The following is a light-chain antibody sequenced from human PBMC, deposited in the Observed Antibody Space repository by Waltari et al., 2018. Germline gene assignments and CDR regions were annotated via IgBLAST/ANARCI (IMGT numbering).Light chain of an antibody. J-gene: IGKJ4*01. CDR3: QQRGTYLGLT. Sequence: VLTQSPATLSLSPGERATLSCRASQSVSKYLAWYQQKPGQAPRLLIFDASNRATGIPARFSGSGSETEFSLTISSLEPEDFAVYYCQQRGTYLGLTFGGGTKVDIK. CDR2: DAS. CDR1: QSVSKY. V-gene: IGKV3-11*01.